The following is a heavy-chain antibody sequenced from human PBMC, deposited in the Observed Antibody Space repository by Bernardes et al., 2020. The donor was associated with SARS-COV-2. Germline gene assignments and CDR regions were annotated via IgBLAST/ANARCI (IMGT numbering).Heavy chain of an antibody. J-gene: IGHJ4*02. CDR2: VSSRGNNV. CDR3: ARALTLFDAVIKLDYYDF. V-gene: IGHV3-11*01. Sequence: GGSLRLSCAASGFTFSDYYMTWIRQAPGKGLEWLSYVSSRGNNVNYADPVKGRFTISRDNAKNSLYLEMNSLRPEDTAVYYCARALTLFDAVIKLDYYDFWGQGTLVTVSS. CDR1: GFTFSDYY. D-gene: IGHD3-3*01.